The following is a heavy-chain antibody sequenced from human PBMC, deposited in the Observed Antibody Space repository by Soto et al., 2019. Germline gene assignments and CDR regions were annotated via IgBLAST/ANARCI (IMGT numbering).Heavy chain of an antibody. CDR2: ISSNGGST. CDR1: A. CDR3: ARALGYAFDI. J-gene: IGHJ3*02. D-gene: IGHD7-27*01. V-gene: IGHV3-64*01. Sequence: AMHWVRQAPGKGLEYVSAISSNGGSTYYANSVKGRFTISRDNSKNTLYLQMGSLRAEDMAVYYCARALGYAFDIWGQGTMVTVSS.